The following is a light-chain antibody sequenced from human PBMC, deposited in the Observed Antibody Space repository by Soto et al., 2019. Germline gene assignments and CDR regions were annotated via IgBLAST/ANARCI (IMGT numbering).Light chain of an antibody. Sequence: QSVLTQPASVSGSPGQSITISCTGTSSDVGSYNLVSWYQQHPGKAPKLMSYEGSKWPSGVSDRFSGSKSGNTASLTISGLQAEDEADYYCCSYAGSSTVVFGGGTKLTVL. CDR3: CSYAGSSTVV. CDR2: EGS. J-gene: IGLJ2*01. V-gene: IGLV2-23*01. CDR1: SSDVGSYNL.